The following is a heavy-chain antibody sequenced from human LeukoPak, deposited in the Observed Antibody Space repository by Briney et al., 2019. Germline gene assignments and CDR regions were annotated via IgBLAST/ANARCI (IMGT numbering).Heavy chain of an antibody. CDR3: ARPAYTAAYDL. CDR2: MNANTGNT. CDR1: GYTFINND. V-gene: IGHV1-8*01. J-gene: IGHJ3*01. Sequence: GASVKVSCKASGYTFINNDINWVRQATGQGLEWMGWMNANTGNTGYAQKFQGRVTMTRDTSISTAYMELTSLRSEDTAVYYCARPAYTAAYDLWGQGTMVTVSS. D-gene: IGHD3-16*01.